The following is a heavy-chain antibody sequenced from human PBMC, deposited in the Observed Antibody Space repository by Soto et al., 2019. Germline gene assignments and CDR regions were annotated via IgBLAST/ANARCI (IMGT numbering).Heavy chain of an antibody. V-gene: IGHV1-2*04. CDR1: GYTFTGYY. CDR2: INPNSGGT. D-gene: IGHD6-13*01. CDR3: ARVPSRRLGRYYGMDV. Sequence: ASVNVSCKASGYTFTGYYMHWVRQAPGQGLEWMGWINPNSGGTNYAQKFQGWVTMTRDTSISTAYMELSRLRSDDTAVYYCARVPSRRLGRYYGMDVWGQGTTVTVSS. J-gene: IGHJ6*02.